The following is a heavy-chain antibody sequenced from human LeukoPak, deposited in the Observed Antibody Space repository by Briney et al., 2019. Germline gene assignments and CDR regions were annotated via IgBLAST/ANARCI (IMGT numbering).Heavy chain of an antibody. J-gene: IGHJ4*02. CDR3: AKRPYCSGAVCYHIDY. V-gene: IGHV3-23*01. CDR1: GFTFSSYA. CDR2: ISGSGGST. Sequence: GGSLRLSCAASGFTFSSYAMSWVRQAPGKGMEWVSTISGSGGSTYYADSVKGRFTISRDNSKNTVYLQVNSLRAEDMAVYYCAKRPYCSGAVCYHIDYWGQGTLVTVSS. D-gene: IGHD2-15*01.